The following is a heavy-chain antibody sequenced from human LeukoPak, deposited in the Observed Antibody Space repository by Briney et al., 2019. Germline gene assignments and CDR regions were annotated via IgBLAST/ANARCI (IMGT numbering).Heavy chain of an antibody. CDR3: ARQYSSSFGLDY. V-gene: IGHV4-39*01. CDR1: GGSISSSSYY. Sequence: NPSETLSLTCTVSGGSISSSSYYWGWIRQPPGKGLEWIGSIYYSGSTYYNPSLKSRVTISVDTSKNQFSLNLTSVTAADTAVYYCARQYSSSFGLDYWGQGKLVTVSS. CDR2: IYYSGST. J-gene: IGHJ4*02. D-gene: IGHD6-6*01.